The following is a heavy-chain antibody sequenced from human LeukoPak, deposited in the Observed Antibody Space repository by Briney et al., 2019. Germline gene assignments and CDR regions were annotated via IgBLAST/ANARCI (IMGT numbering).Heavy chain of an antibody. V-gene: IGHV3-23*01. CDR3: AKPQSSGNYGFDY. J-gene: IGHJ4*02. CDR1: GFTFASYA. CDR2: ISGGGDT. Sequence: PGGSLRLSCAASGFTFASYAMSWVRQAPGQGLEWVSVISGGGDTNYADSVKGRFTISRDNSKNTLYLQMNSLRVEDTAVYYCAKPQSSGNYGFDYWGRGTLVTVSS. D-gene: IGHD3-10*01.